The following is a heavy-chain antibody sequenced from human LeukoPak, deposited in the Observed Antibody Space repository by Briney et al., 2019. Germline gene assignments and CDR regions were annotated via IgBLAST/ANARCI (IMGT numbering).Heavy chain of an antibody. CDR1: GFTFSSYG. J-gene: IGHJ4*02. D-gene: IGHD6-6*01. CDR3: AKDRSSLAREYFDY. Sequence: GGSLRLSCAASGFTFSSYGMSWVRQAPGKGLEWVSGISGSGGNIHYADSVKGRFTIPRDNSRNTLYVQMNSLRAEDTAVYYCAKDRSSLAREYFDYWGQGSLVTVSS. V-gene: IGHV3-23*01. CDR2: ISGSGGNI.